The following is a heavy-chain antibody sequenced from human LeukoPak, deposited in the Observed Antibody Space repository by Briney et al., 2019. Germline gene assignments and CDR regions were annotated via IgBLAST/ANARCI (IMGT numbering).Heavy chain of an antibody. Sequence: SQTLSLTFAISGDSVSSNSAAWNWIRHSPSRGLEGLGSTYYRAKWYNEYAVSVKSRITISPDTTKNHFSLQLNSVIPEDTAVYYCARGPAGTGAFDIWGQGTMVTVSS. J-gene: IGHJ3*02. CDR2: TYYRAKWYN. CDR1: GDSVSSNSAA. V-gene: IGHV6-1*01. D-gene: IGHD6-13*01. CDR3: ARGPAGTGAFDI.